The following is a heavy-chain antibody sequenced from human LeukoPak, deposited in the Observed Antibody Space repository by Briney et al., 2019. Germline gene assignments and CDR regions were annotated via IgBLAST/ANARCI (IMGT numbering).Heavy chain of an antibody. D-gene: IGHD4-17*01. CDR2: IRYDGSNK. CDR3: AKDRLTTVTYYFDY. CDR1: GFTFSSYG. Sequence: GGSLRLSCAASGFTFSSYGMHWVRQAPGKGLEWVAFIRYDGSNKYYADSVKGRFTISRDNSKNTLYLQMNSLRADTAVYYCAKDRLTTVTYYFDYWGQGTLVTVSS. J-gene: IGHJ4*02. V-gene: IGHV3-30*02.